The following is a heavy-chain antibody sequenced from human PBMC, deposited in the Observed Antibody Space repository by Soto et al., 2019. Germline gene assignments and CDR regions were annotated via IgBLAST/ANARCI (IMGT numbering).Heavy chain of an antibody. J-gene: IGHJ4*02. CDR3: ARDRNYPRDQFDN. CDR1: GFTFSSYA. CDR2: SSGSDGTT. D-gene: IGHD1-7*01. Sequence: PGGSLRLSCAVSGFTFSSYAMSWVRQAPGRGLEWISASSGSDGTTWYADSVGGRFTISRDNSRSTVYLQMNSLRVEDTAIYYCARDRNYPRDQFDNWGQGILVTVSS. V-gene: IGHV3-23*01.